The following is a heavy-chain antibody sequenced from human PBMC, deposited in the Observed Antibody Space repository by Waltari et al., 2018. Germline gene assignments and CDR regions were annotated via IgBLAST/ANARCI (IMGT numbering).Heavy chain of an antibody. CDR3: ARDSTTMIVGGVDAFHI. CDR1: GGSTSSYY. Sequence: QVELPESGPGLVKPLETRSLTCTVSGGSTSSYYWRWPRQAAGKGLEWSGRIYTIGSTNYNPPLKSRVTMSVDTSKNQFSLKLSSVTAADTAVYYCARDSTTMIVGGVDAFHIWVQVTMVTVSS. V-gene: IGHV4-4*07. D-gene: IGHD3-22*01. J-gene: IGHJ3*02. CDR2: IYTIGST.